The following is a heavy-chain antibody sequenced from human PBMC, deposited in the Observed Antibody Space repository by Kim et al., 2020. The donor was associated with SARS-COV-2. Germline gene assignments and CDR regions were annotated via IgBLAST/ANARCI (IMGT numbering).Heavy chain of an antibody. Sequence: RGGTRFSQKLQGRVTVTRDTSISTAYMELSGLRSDDTAVYYCSKSRAFDYWGQGTLVTVSS. CDR3: SKSRAFDY. CDR2: RGGT. D-gene: IGHD1-26*01. V-gene: IGHV1-2*02. J-gene: IGHJ4*02.